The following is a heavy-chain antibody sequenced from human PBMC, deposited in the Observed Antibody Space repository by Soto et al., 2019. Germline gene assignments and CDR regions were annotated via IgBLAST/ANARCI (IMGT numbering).Heavy chain of an antibody. CDR3: ARDQGLIAVHYYYFDL. J-gene: IGHJ4*02. CDR1: GFTFSSYA. CDR2: ISSRGATF. D-gene: IGHD3-10*01. V-gene: IGHV3-23*01. Sequence: GSLRLSCAASGFTFSSYAMSWVRQAPGKGLEWVASISSRGATFFYADSVKGRFVISRDNSDNSVSLQLSSLRAEDTAVYFCARDQGLIAVHYYYFDLWGQGTPVTVSS.